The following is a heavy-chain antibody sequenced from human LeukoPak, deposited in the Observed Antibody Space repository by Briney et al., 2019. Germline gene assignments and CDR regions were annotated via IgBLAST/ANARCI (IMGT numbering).Heavy chain of an antibody. CDR1: GGSISSHY. CDR3: ARGDQVRAYSFHI. J-gene: IGHJ3*02. D-gene: IGHD1-26*01. Sequence: SETLSLTCTVSGGSISSHYWSWIRQPPGKGLEWIGYISYSGSTNYNPSLKSRVTISIDTSKNQFSLKLNSVTAADTAVYHCARGDQVRAYSFHIWGQGTMVTVSS. V-gene: IGHV4-59*11. CDR2: ISYSGST.